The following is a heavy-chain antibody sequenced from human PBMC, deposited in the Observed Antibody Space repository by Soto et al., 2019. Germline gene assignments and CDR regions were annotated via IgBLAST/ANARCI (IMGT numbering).Heavy chain of an antibody. J-gene: IGHJ6*02. CDR2: IIPIFGTA. V-gene: IGHV1-69*01. CDR1: GGTFSSYA. Sequence: QVQLVQSGAEVKKPGSSVKVSCKASGGTFSSYAISWVRQAPGQGLEWMGGIIPIFGTANYAQKFQGRVTITADESTSTAYMELSSLRSEDTAVYYCARGGGGGYSGYDDYYYYYGMDVWGQGTTVTVSS. D-gene: IGHD5-12*01. CDR3: ARGGGGGYSGYDDYYYYYGMDV.